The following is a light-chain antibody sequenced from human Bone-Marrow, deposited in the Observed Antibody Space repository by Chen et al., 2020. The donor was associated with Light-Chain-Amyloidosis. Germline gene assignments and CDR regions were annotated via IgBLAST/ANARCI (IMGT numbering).Light chain of an antibody. CDR2: AAS. CDR1: QGIRSD. Sequence: AIPMTQSPSSLSASVGDRVTITCRASQGIRSDVGWYQQQPGKAPKLLIYAASSLQSGVPSRCSGSGSGTDFTLTIVSLQPEDFATYYCLQHFSHPLTFGGWTKVEIK. CDR3: LQHFSHPLT. J-gene: IGKJ4*01. V-gene: IGKV1-6*01.